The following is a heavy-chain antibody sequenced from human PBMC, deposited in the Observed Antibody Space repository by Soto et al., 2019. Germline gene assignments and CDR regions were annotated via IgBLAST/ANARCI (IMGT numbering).Heavy chain of an antibody. CDR1: GDSVTNYF. Sequence: ETRSLTFTVSGDSVTNYFWTWMRRLPGKGLEWIGHMYHGGRTNYSPSLKSRVTMSLDSSKNQFSLNLSSVNAADTAVYFCARDPGYCTNGVCPSFDGWGQGVLVTVSA. J-gene: IGHJ4*02. V-gene: IGHV4-59*02. CDR2: MYHGGRT. D-gene: IGHD2-8*01. CDR3: ARDPGYCTNGVCPSFDG.